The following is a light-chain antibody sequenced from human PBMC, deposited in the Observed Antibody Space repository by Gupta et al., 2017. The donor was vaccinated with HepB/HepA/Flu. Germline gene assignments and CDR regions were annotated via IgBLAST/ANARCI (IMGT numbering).Light chain of an antibody. CDR1: SGNIASNY. J-gene: IGLJ7*01. Sequence: FLLPQPHSVSESPGTTVTISCTRSSGNIASNYVQWYQQRPGSAPSTVIYEDRDRPSGVPDRFSGSIDRSSNAASLTISERKKEDEAIYYGQSDEGGSQHVFGGGTKLTVL. CDR3: QSDEGGSQHV. V-gene: IGLV6-57*03. CDR2: EDR.